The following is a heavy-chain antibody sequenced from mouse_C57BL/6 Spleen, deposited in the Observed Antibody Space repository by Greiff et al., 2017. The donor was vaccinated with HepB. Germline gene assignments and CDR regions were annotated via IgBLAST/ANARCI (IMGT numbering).Heavy chain of an antibody. J-gene: IGHJ4*01. CDR1: GYAFSSYW. V-gene: IGHV1-80*01. D-gene: IGHD3-2*02. CDR3: ARALDSSGYGAMDY. Sequence: QVQLKESGAELVKPGASVKISCKASGYAFSSYWMNWVKQRPGKGLEWIGQIYPGDGDTNYNGKFKGKATLTADKSSSTAYMQLSSLTSEDSAVYFCARALDSSGYGAMDYWGQGTSVTVSS. CDR2: IYPGDGDT.